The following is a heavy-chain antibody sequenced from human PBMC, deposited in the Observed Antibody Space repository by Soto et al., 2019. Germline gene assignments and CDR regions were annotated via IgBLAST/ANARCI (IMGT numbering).Heavy chain of an antibody. V-gene: IGHV3-7*05. CDR2: IKQDGSVK. Sequence: EVQLVESGGGLVQPGGSLRLSCAASGFTFSSYWRNWVRQAPGKGLEWVANIKQDGSVKYYLDSVKGRFTISRDNAKNSVYLQMNSLRADDTAVYSCAGGSGWLSDSWGQGTLVTVSS. D-gene: IGHD6-19*01. CDR3: AGGSGWLSDS. J-gene: IGHJ4*02. CDR1: GFTFSSYW.